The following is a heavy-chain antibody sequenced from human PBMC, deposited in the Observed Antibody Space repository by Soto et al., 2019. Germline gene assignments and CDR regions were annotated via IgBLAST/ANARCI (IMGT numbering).Heavy chain of an antibody. CDR2: INPNSGGT. CDR1: GYTFTGYY. CDR3: ARDLIAVAADVHFDY. V-gene: IGHV1-2*02. Sequence: SVKVSCKASGYTFTGYYMHWVRQAPGQGLEWMGWINPNSGGTNYAQKFQGRVTMTRDTSISTAYMELSRLRSDDTAVYYCARDLIAVAADVHFDYWGQGTLVTVSS. J-gene: IGHJ4*02. D-gene: IGHD6-19*01.